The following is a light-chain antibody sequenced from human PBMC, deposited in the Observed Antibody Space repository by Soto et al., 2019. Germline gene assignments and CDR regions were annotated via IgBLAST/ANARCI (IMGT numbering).Light chain of an antibody. V-gene: IGKV4-1*01. CDR3: QQYGGSPIT. CDR1: QSVLYSYNNNNY. Sequence: DIVMTQSPDSLAVSLGERATINCKSSQSVLYSYNNNNYLAWYQQKPGQPPRLLISGASSRATGIPDRFSGSGSGTDFTLTISRLEPEDFALYHCQQYGGSPITFGQGTRLEIK. J-gene: IGKJ5*01. CDR2: GAS.